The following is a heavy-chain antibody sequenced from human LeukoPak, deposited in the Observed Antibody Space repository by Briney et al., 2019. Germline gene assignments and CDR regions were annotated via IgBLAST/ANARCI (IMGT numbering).Heavy chain of an antibody. D-gene: IGHD6-19*01. CDR3: AGSSGWYLAY. J-gene: IGHJ4*02. CDR2: ISGRGSNT. CDR1: GFTFSNYA. V-gene: IGHV3-23*01. Sequence: GGSLILSCAASGFTFSNYAMTWVRQAPGKGLEWVSVISGRGSNTDYADSVKGRFTISRDNSKNTLSLQMNSLRAEDTAIYYCAGSSGWYLAYWGQGTLVIGSS.